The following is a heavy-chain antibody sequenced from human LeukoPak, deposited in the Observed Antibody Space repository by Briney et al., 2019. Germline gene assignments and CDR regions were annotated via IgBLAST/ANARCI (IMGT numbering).Heavy chain of an antibody. CDR3: AKAPRAGTPYYYYGMDV. CDR2: ISYDGSNK. D-gene: IGHD6-19*01. Sequence: GGSLRLSCAASGFTFSSYGMHWVRQAPGQGLEWVAVISYDGSNKYYADSVKGRFTISRDNSKNTLYLQMNSLRAEDTAVYYCAKAPRAGTPYYYYGMDVWGQGTTVTVSS. J-gene: IGHJ6*02. CDR1: GFTFSSYG. V-gene: IGHV3-30*18.